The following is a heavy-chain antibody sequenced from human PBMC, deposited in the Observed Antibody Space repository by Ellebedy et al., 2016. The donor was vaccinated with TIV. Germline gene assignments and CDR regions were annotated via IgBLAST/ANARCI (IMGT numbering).Heavy chain of an antibody. D-gene: IGHD4-17*01. CDR1: GGSISSGGYY. J-gene: IGHJ4*02. CDR3: ARDRYGDYNNDHYFDY. Sequence: SETLSLXCTVSGGSISSGGYYWSWIRQHPGKGLEWIGYIYYSGSTYYNPSLKSRVTISVDTSKNQFSLKLSSVTAADTAVYYCARDRYGDYNNDHYFDYWGQGTLVTVSS. CDR2: IYYSGST. V-gene: IGHV4-31*03.